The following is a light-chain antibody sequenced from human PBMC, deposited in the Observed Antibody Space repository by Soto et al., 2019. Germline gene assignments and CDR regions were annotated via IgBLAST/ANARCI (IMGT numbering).Light chain of an antibody. Sequence: IKMTQSPATLSGSVGGRVTITSRASQTISSWLAWYQQKPGKAPKLLIYKASTLKSGVPSRFSGSGSGTECTLTISSLQPDDVATYYCQHYNSYSEAFGQGTKVDIK. J-gene: IGKJ1*01. CDR2: KAS. CDR3: QHYNSYSEA. CDR1: QTISSW. V-gene: IGKV1-5*03.